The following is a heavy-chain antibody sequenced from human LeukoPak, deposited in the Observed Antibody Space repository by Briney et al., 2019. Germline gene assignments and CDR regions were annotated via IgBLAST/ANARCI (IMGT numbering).Heavy chain of an antibody. CDR1: GFTFNRDW. CDR2: IKEDGSEE. Sequence: GGSLRLSCTASGFTFNRDWTAWVRQAPGKGLEWVANIKEDGSEENYVDSVKGRFTMSRDNAENSVYLQMNDLRAEDTGVYYCATKEPSTSGWSYWGQGTLVTVSS. CDR3: ATKEPSTSGWSY. V-gene: IGHV3-7*01. J-gene: IGHJ4*02. D-gene: IGHD6-19*01.